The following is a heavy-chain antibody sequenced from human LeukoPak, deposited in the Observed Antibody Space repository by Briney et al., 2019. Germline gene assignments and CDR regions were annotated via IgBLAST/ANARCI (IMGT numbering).Heavy chain of an antibody. CDR1: GGSFNGYY. Sequence: SETLSLTCAVYGGSFNGYYWSWIRQPPGKGLEWIGEINHSGSTNYSPSLKSRVTLSVDTSKNQFSLRLSSVAAADTAVYYCARCTFGGVIAYWGQGTLVTVSS. CDR2: INHSGST. CDR3: ARCTFGGVIAY. D-gene: IGHD3-16*02. V-gene: IGHV4-34*01. J-gene: IGHJ4*02.